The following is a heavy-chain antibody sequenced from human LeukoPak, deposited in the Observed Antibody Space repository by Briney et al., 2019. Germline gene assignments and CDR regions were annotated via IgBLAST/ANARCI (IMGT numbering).Heavy chain of an antibody. V-gene: IGHV1-24*01. CDR3: ATEKTWGYGDYAVDY. J-gene: IGHJ4*02. CDR1: GYTLTELS. D-gene: IGHD4-17*01. CDR2: FDPEDGET. Sequence: ASVKVSCRVSGYTLTELSMHWVRQAPGKGLEWMGGFDPEDGETIYAQKFQGRVTMTEDTSTDTAYMELSSLRSEDTAVYYCATEKTWGYGDYAVDYWGQGTLVTVSS.